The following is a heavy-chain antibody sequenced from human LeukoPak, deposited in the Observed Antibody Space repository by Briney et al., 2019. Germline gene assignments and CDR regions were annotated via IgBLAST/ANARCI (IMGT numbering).Heavy chain of an antibody. CDR1: GYTFTNYA. Sequence: ASVKVSCKASGYTFTNYAMNWVRQAPGQGLEWMGWINTNTGNSTYAQGFTGRFVFSLDTSVSTAYLQISSLKAEDTAVYYCARVGYYYDSSGFYYDWYFDLWGRGTLVTVSS. V-gene: IGHV7-4-1*02. CDR3: ARVGYYYDSSGFYYDWYFDL. D-gene: IGHD3-22*01. J-gene: IGHJ2*01. CDR2: INTNTGNS.